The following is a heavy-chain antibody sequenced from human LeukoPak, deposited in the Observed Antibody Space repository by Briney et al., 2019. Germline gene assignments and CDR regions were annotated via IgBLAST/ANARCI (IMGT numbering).Heavy chain of an antibody. V-gene: IGHV3-20*04. J-gene: IGHJ4*02. CDR2: IDWNGSST. CDR1: GFTFSSYG. Sequence: PGGSLRLSCAASGFTFSSYGMSWVRQAPGKGLEWVSGIDWNGSSTGYVDSVKGRFTISRDNAEKSLYLQMNSLRAEDMALYYCARDRSGYNSGRFSDYWGLGTLVTVSS. CDR3: ARDRSGYNSGRFSDY. D-gene: IGHD6-19*01.